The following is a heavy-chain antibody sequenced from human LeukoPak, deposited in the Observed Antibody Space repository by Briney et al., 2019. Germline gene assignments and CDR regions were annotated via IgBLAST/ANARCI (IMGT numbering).Heavy chain of an antibody. CDR1: GFTFSDYY. CDR3: AKALLLWFGEHDY. J-gene: IGHJ4*02. Sequence: PGGSLRLSCAASGFTFSDYYMSWIRQAPGKGLEWVSYISSSGSTIYYADSVKGRFTISRDNAKNSLYLQMNSLRAEDTAVYYCAKALLLWFGEHDYWGQGTLVTVSS. CDR2: ISSSGSTI. V-gene: IGHV3-11*01. D-gene: IGHD3-10*01.